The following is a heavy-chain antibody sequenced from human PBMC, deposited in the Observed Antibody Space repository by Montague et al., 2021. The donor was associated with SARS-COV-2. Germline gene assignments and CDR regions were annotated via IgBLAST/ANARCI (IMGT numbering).Heavy chain of an antibody. D-gene: IGHD5/OR15-5a*01. J-gene: IGHJ5*02. V-gene: IGHV4-4*02. CDR1: GGSISSSNW. CDR2: IYHSGTT. CDR3: AGVRGGYSVVVPRWFDP. Sequence: SETRSLTCAVSGGSISSSNWWSWVRQPPGKGLEWIGEIYHSGTTNYNSSLRRRVTISVDKSKNQFFLKLSSVTAADTAVYYCAGVRGGYSVVVPRWFDPWGQGTLVIVSS.